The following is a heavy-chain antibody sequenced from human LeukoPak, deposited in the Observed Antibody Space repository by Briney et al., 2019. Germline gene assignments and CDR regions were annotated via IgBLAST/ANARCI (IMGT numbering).Heavy chain of an antibody. Sequence: PSETLSLTCTVSDGSISSSSYYWGWIRQPPGKGLEWIGIIYYSGSTYYNPSLKSRVTISVDTSKNQFSLKLSSVTAADTAVYYCARGYSYGFGVYYFDYWGQGTLVTVSS. CDR2: IYYSGST. CDR1: DGSISSSSYY. D-gene: IGHD5-18*01. V-gene: IGHV4-39*01. CDR3: ARGYSYGFGVYYFDY. J-gene: IGHJ4*02.